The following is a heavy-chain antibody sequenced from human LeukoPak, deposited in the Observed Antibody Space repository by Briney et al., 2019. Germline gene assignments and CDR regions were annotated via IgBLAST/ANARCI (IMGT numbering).Heavy chain of an antibody. CDR1: GGSISSSSYY. J-gene: IGHJ4*02. CDR3: ARGVGKLRMFDY. CDR2: IYTSGST. V-gene: IGHV4-61*05. Sequence: SETLSLTCTVSGGSISSSSYYWGWIRQPPGKGLEWIGRIYTSGSTNYNPSLKSRVTMSVDTSKNQFSLKLSSVTAADTAVYYCARGVGKLRMFDYWGQGTLVTVSS. D-gene: IGHD3-3*01.